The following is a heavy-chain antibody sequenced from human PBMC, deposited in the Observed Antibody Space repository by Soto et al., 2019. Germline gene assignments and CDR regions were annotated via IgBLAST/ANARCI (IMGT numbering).Heavy chain of an antibody. CDR3: ARVDLATTRGAFDI. Sequence: ASVKVSCKAIGYSFTSHYMHWVRQAPGQGLEWMGTIYPGGVNIGYAQKFKGRFTISRDDSKNSLYLQMNSLKIEDTAVYYCARVDLATTRGAFDIWGQGTMVTVSS. CDR2: IYPGGVNI. V-gene: IGHV1-46*03. D-gene: IGHD1-1*01. CDR1: GYSFTSHY. J-gene: IGHJ3*02.